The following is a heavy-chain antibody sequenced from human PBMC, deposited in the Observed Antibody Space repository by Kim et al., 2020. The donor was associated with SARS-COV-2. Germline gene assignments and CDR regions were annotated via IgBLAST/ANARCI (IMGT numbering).Heavy chain of an antibody. V-gene: IGHV4-30-4*01. CDR2: IYYSGST. Sequence: SETLSLTCTVSGGSISSGDYYWSWIRQPPGKGLEWIGYIYYSGSTYYNPSLKSRVTISVDTSKNQFSLKLSSVTAADTAVYYCAREGARGYSYLGAFDIWGQGTMVTVSS. CDR3: AREGARGYSYLGAFDI. J-gene: IGHJ3*02. D-gene: IGHD5-18*01. CDR1: GGSISSGDYY.